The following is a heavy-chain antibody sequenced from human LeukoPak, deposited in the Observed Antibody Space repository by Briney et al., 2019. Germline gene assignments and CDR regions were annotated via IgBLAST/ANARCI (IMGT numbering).Heavy chain of an antibody. CDR2: IYYSGST. V-gene: IGHV4-39*07. CDR3: ARHQDIVVVVAAQAAFDI. J-gene: IGHJ3*02. CDR1: GGSISSSSYY. D-gene: IGHD2-15*01. Sequence: PSETLSLTCTVSGGSISSSSYYWGWIRQPPAKGLEWIGSIYYSGSTYYNPSLKSRVTISVDTSKNQFSLKLSSVTAADTAVYYCARHQDIVVVVAAQAAFDIWGQGTMVTVSS.